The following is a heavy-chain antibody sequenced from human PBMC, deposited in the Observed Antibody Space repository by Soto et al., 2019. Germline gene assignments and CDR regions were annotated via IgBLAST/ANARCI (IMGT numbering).Heavy chain of an antibody. V-gene: IGHV3-23*01. J-gene: IGHJ6*02. D-gene: IGHD1-1*01. Sequence: EVQLLESGGGLVQPGGSLRLSCAASGFTFSTYAMNWVRQAPGNGLEWVSAISGSGGSIHYADSVKGRCTISRDNSKNTLYLQMTSLRDEDTAVYHCVKGYWKGDVWGQGTTVTVSS. CDR1: GFTFSTYA. CDR3: VKGYWKGDV. CDR2: ISGSGGSI.